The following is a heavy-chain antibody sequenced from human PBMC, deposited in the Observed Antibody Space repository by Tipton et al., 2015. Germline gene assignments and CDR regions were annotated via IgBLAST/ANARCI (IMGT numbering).Heavy chain of an antibody. V-gene: IGHV4-38-2*01. CDR2: ISHSGNT. J-gene: IGHJ4*02. Sequence: TLSLTCDVSGYSISGGYYWGWIRQPPGKGLEWIGSISHSGNTYYNPSLKSRVTMSRDTSKNQFSLKLTSVTAADTAVYYCACQDYDSLTRDYQTVDYWGQGTLVTVSS. CDR3: ACQDYDSLTRDYQTVDY. D-gene: IGHD3-9*01. CDR1: GYSISGGYY.